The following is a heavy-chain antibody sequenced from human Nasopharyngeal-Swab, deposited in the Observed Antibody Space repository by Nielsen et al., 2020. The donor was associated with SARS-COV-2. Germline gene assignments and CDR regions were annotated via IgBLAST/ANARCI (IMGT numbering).Heavy chain of an antibody. CDR3: ARDLTYGAHWFDP. Sequence: GGSLRLSCERSGFTVSTHGMHWVRQPPGKGLEWVAHMWYHGGDENYADSVRGRFTISRDISKNTVYLQMNSLKVEDTAVYFCARDLTYGAHWFDPWSQGTLVTVSS. V-gene: IGHV3-33*01. J-gene: IGHJ5*02. CDR1: GFTVSTHG. D-gene: IGHD4/OR15-4a*01. CDR2: MWYHGGDE.